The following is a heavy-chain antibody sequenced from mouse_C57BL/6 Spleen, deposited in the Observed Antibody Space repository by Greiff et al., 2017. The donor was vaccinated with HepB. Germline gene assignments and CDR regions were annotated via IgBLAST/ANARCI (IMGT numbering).Heavy chain of an antibody. J-gene: IGHJ4*01. CDR1: GYSFTGYY. D-gene: IGHD1-1*01. Sequence: EVQLVESGPELVKPGASVKISCKASGYSFTGYYMNWVKQSPEKSLEWIGEINPSTGGTTYNQKFKAKATLTVDKSSSTAYMQLKSLTSEDSAVYYCAIRITTVAAMDYWGQGTSVTVSS. V-gene: IGHV1-42*01. CDR2: INPSTGGT. CDR3: AIRITTVAAMDY.